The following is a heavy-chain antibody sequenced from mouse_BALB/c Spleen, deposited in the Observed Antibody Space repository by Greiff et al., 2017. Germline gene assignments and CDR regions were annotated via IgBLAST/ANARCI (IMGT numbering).Heavy chain of an antibody. Sequence: EVKLQESGPGLVKPSQSLSLTCTVTGYSITSDYAWNWIRQFPGNKLEWMGYISYSGSTSYNPSLKSRISITRDTSKNQFFLQLNSVTTEDTATYYCARGGGYDYDAMDYWGQGTSVTVSS. D-gene: IGHD2-2*01. CDR3: ARGGGYDYDAMDY. J-gene: IGHJ4*01. V-gene: IGHV3-2*02. CDR2: ISYSGST. CDR1: GYSITSDYA.